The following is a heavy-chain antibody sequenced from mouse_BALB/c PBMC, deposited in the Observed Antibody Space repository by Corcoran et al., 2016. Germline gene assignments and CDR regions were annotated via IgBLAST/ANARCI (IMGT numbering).Heavy chain of an antibody. V-gene: IGHV1-18*01. J-gene: IGHJ3*01. Sequence: EGLLQQTGPELVKPGASVKIPCKASGYTFTDYNMDWVKQSHGKSLEWIGDINPNNGGTISNQKFKGKATLTVDKSSSTAYMELRSLTSEDTAVYYCAREDGNFGAYWGQGTLVTVSA. D-gene: IGHD2-1*01. CDR1: GYTFTDYN. CDR2: INPNNGGT. CDR3: AREDGNFGAY.